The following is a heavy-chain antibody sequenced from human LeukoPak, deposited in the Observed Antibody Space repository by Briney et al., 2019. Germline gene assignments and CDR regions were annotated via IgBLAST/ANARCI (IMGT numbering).Heavy chain of an antibody. Sequence: GGSLRLSCAASGFIFDDYGMHWVRQGPGKGLEWVAGISWNSSSKGYADSVKGRFTISRDNAKYALYLEMSSLRTEDTALYYCAKDTDYYAGLDAWGQGTTVTVSS. J-gene: IGHJ6*02. CDR1: GFIFDDYG. D-gene: IGHD3-10*01. CDR3: AKDTDYYAGLDA. V-gene: IGHV3-9*01. CDR2: ISWNSSSK.